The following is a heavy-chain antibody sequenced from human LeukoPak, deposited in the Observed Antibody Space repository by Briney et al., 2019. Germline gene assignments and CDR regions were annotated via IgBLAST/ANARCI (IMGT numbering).Heavy chain of an antibody. CDR3: ARDGMSYGPEYFQH. Sequence: GGSLRLSCAAPGFTFSDYYMSWIRQAPGKGLEWVSYISSSGSTIYYADSVKGRFTISRDNAKNSLYLQMNSLRAEDTAVYYCARDGMSYGPEYFQHWGQGTLVTVSS. CDR1: GFTFSDYY. J-gene: IGHJ1*01. V-gene: IGHV3-11*04. CDR2: ISSSGSTI. D-gene: IGHD5-18*01.